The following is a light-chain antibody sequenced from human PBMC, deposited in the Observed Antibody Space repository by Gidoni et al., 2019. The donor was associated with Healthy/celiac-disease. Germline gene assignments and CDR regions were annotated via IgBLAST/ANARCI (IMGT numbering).Light chain of an antibody. J-gene: IGLJ2*01. V-gene: IGLV1-44*01. CDR1: SSNIGSNN. CDR2: TNK. Sequence: QSVLTQPPSASGTPGQRVTISCSGSSSNIGSNNVNWYQQLPGTAPKLLIFTNKQRPSGVPDRFSGSNSGTSASLAISGLQSEDEADYYCATWDDSLNGPVFGGGTKLTVL. CDR3: ATWDDSLNGPV.